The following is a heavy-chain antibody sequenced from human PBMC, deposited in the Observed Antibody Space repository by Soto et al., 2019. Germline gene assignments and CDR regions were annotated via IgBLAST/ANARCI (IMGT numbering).Heavy chain of an antibody. CDR1: AFTLTDYG. CDR2: VTAIGHTI. J-gene: IGHJ6*02. CDR3: AREKTGDWYNYGLHV. D-gene: IGHD3-9*01. Sequence: PGGSLRLSCEASAFTLTDYGVRWILPAPGKGLECVSYVTAIGHTIYYAAAVKGRFTISRDNAKNSLSLHMNSLRADDTDVYCCAREKTGDWYNYGLHVWGQGTTATVSS. V-gene: IGHV3-11*01.